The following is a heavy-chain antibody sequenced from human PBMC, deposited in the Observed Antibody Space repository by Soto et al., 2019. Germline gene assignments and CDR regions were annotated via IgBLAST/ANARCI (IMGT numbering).Heavy chain of an antibody. J-gene: IGHJ4*02. CDR1: GGSVSSGSYY. CDR2: IYYSGST. D-gene: IGHD3-3*01. Sequence: QVQLQESGPGLVKPSETLSLTCTVSGGSVSSGSYYWSWIRQPPGKGLERIVYIYYSGSTNYNPSLKSRVTISEDTSKNQYSLKLSSVTAADTAVYYCATLRFLEWSTPDFDYWGQGTLVTVSS. V-gene: IGHV4-61*01. CDR3: ATLRFLEWSTPDFDY.